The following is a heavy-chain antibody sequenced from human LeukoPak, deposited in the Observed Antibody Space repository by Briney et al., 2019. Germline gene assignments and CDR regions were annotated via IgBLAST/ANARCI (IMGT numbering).Heavy chain of an antibody. D-gene: IGHD3-22*01. J-gene: IGHJ4*02. CDR3: AKGGLRYYDSSGYYGY. CDR2: ISGSGGST. CDR1: GFTFSSYA. V-gene: IGHV3-23*01. Sequence: GGSLRLSCAASGFTFSSYAMSWVRQAPGKGLEWVSAISGSGGSTYYADSVKGRFTISRDNSKNTLYLQMNSLRAEDTAVYYCAKGGLRYYDSSGYYGYWGQGTLVTVSS.